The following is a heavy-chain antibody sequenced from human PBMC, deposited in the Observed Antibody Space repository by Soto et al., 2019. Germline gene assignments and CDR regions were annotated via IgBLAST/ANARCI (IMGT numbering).Heavy chain of an antibody. Sequence: QVQLVQSGGGVVQPGASLRLSCAASGFIPTTYGMHWVRQGPDKGLEWVAVLSNDGSTTSYADSVKGRFFVTRDNSKNTXYSXMNSLSVEDTAVYYCAKGPRLDSFERSGFYSWLDPWGQGTLVSVSS. CDR2: LSNDGSTT. CDR1: GFIPTTYG. V-gene: IGHV3-30*18. D-gene: IGHD3-22*01. J-gene: IGHJ5*02. CDR3: AKGPRLDSFERSGFYSWLDP.